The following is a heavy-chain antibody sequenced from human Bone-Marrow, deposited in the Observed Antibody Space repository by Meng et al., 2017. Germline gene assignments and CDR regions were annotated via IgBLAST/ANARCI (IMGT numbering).Heavy chain of an antibody. J-gene: IGHJ3*02. D-gene: IGHD3-10*01. CDR1: GYTFTSYA. CDR2: INAGNGNT. V-gene: IGHV1-3*01. Sequence: ASVKVSCKASGYTFTSYAMHWVRQAPGQRLEWMGWINAGNGNTKYSQKFQGRVTITRDTSASTAYMELSSLRSEDTAVYYCARAKRITMVRGLFDAFDIWGQGTMVTVSS. CDR3: ARAKRITMVRGLFDAFDI.